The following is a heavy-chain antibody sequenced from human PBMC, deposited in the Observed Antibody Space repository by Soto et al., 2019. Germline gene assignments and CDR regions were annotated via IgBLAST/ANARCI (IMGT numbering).Heavy chain of an antibody. CDR1: GFTFSSYG. D-gene: IGHD6-19*01. Sequence: GGSLRLSCAASGFTFSSYGMHWVRQAPGKGLEWVAVISYDGSNKYYADSVKGRFTISRDNSKNTLYLQMNSLRAEDTAVYYCAKDRLKWLVRGPFDYWGQGTLVTVSS. V-gene: IGHV3-30*18. CDR2: ISYDGSNK. CDR3: AKDRLKWLVRGPFDY. J-gene: IGHJ4*02.